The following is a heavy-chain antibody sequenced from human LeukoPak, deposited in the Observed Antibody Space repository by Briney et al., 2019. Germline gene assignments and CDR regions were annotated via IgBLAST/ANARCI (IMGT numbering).Heavy chain of an antibody. D-gene: IGHD3-10*01. V-gene: IGHV3-21*01. Sequence: GGSLRLSCAASGFTFSSYSMNWVRQAPGKGLEWVSSISSSSSYIYYADSVKGRFTISRDNAKNSLYLQMNSLRAEDTAVYYCARYAYWFGVYYFDYWGQGTLVTVSS. CDR1: GFTFSSYS. CDR2: ISSSSSYI. CDR3: ARYAYWFGVYYFDY. J-gene: IGHJ4*02.